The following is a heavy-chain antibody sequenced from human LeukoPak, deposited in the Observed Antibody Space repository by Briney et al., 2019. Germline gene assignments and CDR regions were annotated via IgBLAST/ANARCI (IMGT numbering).Heavy chain of an antibody. J-gene: IGHJ4*02. CDR1: GGSISSYY. Sequence: SETLSLTCTVSGGSISSYYWSWIRQPPGKGLEWIGYIYYSGSTNYNPSLKSRVTISVDTSKKQFSLKLSSVTAADTAVYYCARADGYSYGRFDYWGPGTLVTVSS. CDR3: ARADGYSYGRFDY. V-gene: IGHV4-59*01. D-gene: IGHD5-18*01. CDR2: IYYSGST.